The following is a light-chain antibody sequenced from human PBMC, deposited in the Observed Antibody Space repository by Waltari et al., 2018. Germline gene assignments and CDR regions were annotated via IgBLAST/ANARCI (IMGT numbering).Light chain of an antibody. Sequence: DIQVTQSRSFLPASVGDRLTSTCRASQGISSYINWYQQKPGKVPKPLIYGASTLRSGVPSRFSGSGSGTEFTLTISSLQPEDFATYYCQQLNDYPLTFGQGTKLQIK. CDR2: GAS. CDR1: QGISSY. V-gene: IGKV1-9*01. CDR3: QQLNDYPLT. J-gene: IGKJ2*01.